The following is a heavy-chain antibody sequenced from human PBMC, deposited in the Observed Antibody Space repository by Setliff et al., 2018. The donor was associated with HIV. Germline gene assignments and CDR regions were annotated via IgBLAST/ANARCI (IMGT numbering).Heavy chain of an antibody. Sequence: GESLKISCKGSGYSFTNYWIGWVRQMPGKGLEWMGIIYPGDSDTRYSPSFQGQVTISADKSISTAYLQWSSLQASDTAMYYCARPRHDYDILTGYGGYWYFDLWGRGTLVTVSS. V-gene: IGHV5-51*01. CDR1: GYSFTNYW. CDR2: IYPGDSDT. CDR3: ARPRHDYDILTGYGGYWYFDL. D-gene: IGHD3-9*01. J-gene: IGHJ2*01.